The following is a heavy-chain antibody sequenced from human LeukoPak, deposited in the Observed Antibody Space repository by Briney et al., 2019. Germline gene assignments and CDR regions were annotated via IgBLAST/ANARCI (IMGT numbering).Heavy chain of an antibody. D-gene: IGHD1-7*01. CDR3: ARDLSPLSNYMGDY. Sequence: GGSLRLSCAASGFTFSSYEMNWVRQAPGKGLEWVSYISSSGSTIYYADSVKGRFAISRDNAKNSLYLQMNSLRAEDTAVYYCARDLSPLSNYMGDYWGQGTLVTVSS. CDR2: ISSSGSTI. V-gene: IGHV3-48*03. CDR1: GFTFSSYE. J-gene: IGHJ4*02.